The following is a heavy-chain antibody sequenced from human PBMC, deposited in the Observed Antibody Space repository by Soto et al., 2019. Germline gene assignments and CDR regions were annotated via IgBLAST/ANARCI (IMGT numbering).Heavy chain of an antibody. CDR3: ARVPVVPAAISAFDI. J-gene: IGHJ3*02. V-gene: IGHV4-34*01. CDR2: INHSGST. CDR1: GGSFSGYY. D-gene: IGHD2-2*01. Sequence: QVQLQQWGAGLLKPSETLSLTCAVYGGSFSGYYWSWIRQPPGKGLEWIGEINHSGSTNYNPSLKSRVTISVATSKNQCSLKLSSVTAADTAVYYCARVPVVPAAISAFDIWGQGTMVTVSS.